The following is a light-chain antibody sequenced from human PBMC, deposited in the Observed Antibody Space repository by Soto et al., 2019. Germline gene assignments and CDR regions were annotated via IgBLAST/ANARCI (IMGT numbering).Light chain of an antibody. J-gene: IGKJ2*01. V-gene: IGKV1-5*01. CDR2: DAS. Sequence: DIRMTQSPSTLSASVGDRVTITCRASQSISSWLAWYQQKPGKAPKLLIYDASSLESGVPSRFSGSGSGTEFTLTISSLQTDDFATYYCQQYNSDPFTFGQGNKLEIK. CDR3: QQYNSDPFT. CDR1: QSISSW.